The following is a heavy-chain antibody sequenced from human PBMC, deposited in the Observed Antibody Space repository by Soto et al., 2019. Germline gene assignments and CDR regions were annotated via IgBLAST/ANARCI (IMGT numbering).Heavy chain of an antibody. D-gene: IGHD3-10*01. CDR1: GINFRSFA. V-gene: IGHV3-23*01. Sequence: PGGSLRLSXEAPGINFRSFAMSWVRQAPGKGLQWVASISNNADATYYADSVKGRFHISRDNSKRTVFLEMNSLRVEDTAVYYCAQLALWFGEFGRGYWGQGALVTVSS. CDR2: ISNNADAT. J-gene: IGHJ4*02. CDR3: AQLALWFGEFGRGY.